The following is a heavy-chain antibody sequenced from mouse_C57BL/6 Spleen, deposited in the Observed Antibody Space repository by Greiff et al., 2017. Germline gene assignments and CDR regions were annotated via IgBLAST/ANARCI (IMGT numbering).Heavy chain of an antibody. CDR3: ARDYYGSSYTYAMDY. D-gene: IGHD1-1*01. CDR1: GYTFTDHT. V-gene: IGHV1-78*01. J-gene: IGHJ4*01. CDR2: IYPRDGST. Sequence: VQLQQSDAELVKPGASVKISCKVSGYTFTDHTIHWMKQRPEQGLEWIGYIYPRDGSTKYNEKFKGKATLTADKSSSTAYMQLNSLTSEDSAVYFCARDYYGSSYTYAMDYWGQGTSVTVSS.